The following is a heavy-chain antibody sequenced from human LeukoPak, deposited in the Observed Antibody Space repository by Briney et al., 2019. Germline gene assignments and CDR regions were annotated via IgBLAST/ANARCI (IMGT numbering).Heavy chain of an antibody. Sequence: SGPTLVKPTQTLTLTCTFSGFSLSTSGVGVGWIRQPPGKALEWLALIYWDDDKRYSPSLKSRLTITKDTAKNQVVLTMTNMDPVDTATYYCAHRRGVILYFDYWGQGTLDTVST. J-gene: IGHJ4*02. D-gene: IGHD3-16*01. CDR3: AHRRGVILYFDY. CDR2: IYWDDDK. V-gene: IGHV2-5*02. CDR1: GFSLSTSGVG.